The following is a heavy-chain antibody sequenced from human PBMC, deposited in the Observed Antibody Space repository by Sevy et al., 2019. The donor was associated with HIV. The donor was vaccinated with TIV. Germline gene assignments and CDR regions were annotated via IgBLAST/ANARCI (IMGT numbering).Heavy chain of an antibody. J-gene: IGHJ4*02. V-gene: IGHV4-59*01. CDR3: ARGIFSYGYWREFDY. CDR1: GGSISSFY. Sequence: SETLSLTCTVSGGSISSFYWNWIRQSPGKGLEWIGYISYSGSTNYNPSLKSRVTISVDTSKNQFVLKLSSVTAADTAVYYCARGIFSYGYWREFDYWGQGNLVTVSS. D-gene: IGHD5-18*01. CDR2: ISYSGST.